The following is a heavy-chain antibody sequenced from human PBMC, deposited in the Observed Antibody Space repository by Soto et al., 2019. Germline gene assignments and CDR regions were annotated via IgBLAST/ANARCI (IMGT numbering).Heavy chain of an antibody. CDR1: GFTFSSYA. CDR2: ISGSGGST. J-gene: IGHJ5*02. CDR3: AKDPYDYDILTPNWFDP. Sequence: GGSLRLSCAASGFTFSSYAMSWVRQAPGKGLEWVSAISGSGGSTYYADSVKGRFTISRDNSKNTLYLQMNSLRAEDTAVYYCAKDPYDYDILTPNWFDPWGQGTLVTVSS. D-gene: IGHD3-9*01. V-gene: IGHV3-23*01.